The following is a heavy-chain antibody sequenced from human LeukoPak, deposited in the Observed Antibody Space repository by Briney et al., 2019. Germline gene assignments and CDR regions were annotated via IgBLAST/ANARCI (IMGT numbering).Heavy chain of an antibody. V-gene: IGHV3-23*01. CDR1: GFIFSSHG. CDR2: ISPSGDIT. D-gene: IGHD3-22*01. J-gene: IGHJ4*02. CDR3: ARRAGDYSHPYDY. Sequence: GGSLRLSCAASGFIFSSHGMNWVRQAPGKGLEWVSGISPSGDITYYADSVKGRFTISRDNSKNTVHLQMNRLRAEDTAMYYCARRAGDYSHPYDYWGQGTLVTVSS.